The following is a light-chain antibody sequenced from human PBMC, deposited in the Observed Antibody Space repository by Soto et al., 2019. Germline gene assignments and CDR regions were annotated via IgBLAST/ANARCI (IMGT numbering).Light chain of an antibody. CDR2: DVS. Sequence: QSALTQPPSASRSPGQSVTVSCTGTSSDVGGYNYVSWYQHHPGKAPKLMIYDVSKRPSGVPDRFSGSKSGNTASLTVSGLQAEDEADYYCSSYAGSNNYVFGTGTKLTVL. CDR3: SSYAGSNNYV. CDR1: SSDVGGYNY. V-gene: IGLV2-8*02. J-gene: IGLJ1*01.